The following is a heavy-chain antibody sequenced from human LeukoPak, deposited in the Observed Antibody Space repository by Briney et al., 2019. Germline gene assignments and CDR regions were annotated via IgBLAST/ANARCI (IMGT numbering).Heavy chain of an antibody. V-gene: IGHV3-23*01. CDR3: AKDKVPGTIFGVVIAGPFDY. CDR2: ISGSGGST. Sequence: PGGSLRLSCAASGFTFSSYAMSWVRQAPGKGLEWVSAISGSGGSTYYADSVKGRFTISRDNSKNTLYLQMNSLRAEDTAVYYCAKDKVPGTIFGVVIAGPFDYWGQGTLVTVSS. J-gene: IGHJ4*02. D-gene: IGHD3-3*01. CDR1: GFTFSSYA.